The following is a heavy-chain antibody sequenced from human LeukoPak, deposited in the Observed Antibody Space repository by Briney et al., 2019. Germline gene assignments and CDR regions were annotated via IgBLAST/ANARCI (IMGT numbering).Heavy chain of an antibody. CDR3: ARQSGNYFIDYFDY. CDR2: VHSSGNT. D-gene: IGHD3-22*01. V-gene: IGHV4-59*08. Sequence: SETLSLTCTVSGSSIGDDYWSWIRQPPGKAPEWVGCVHSSGNTNYNPSLKSRVTITVDTSKNQFSLRLTSVTAADTAVYFCARQSGNYFIDYFDYWGQGTLVTVSS. CDR1: GSSIGDDY. J-gene: IGHJ4*02.